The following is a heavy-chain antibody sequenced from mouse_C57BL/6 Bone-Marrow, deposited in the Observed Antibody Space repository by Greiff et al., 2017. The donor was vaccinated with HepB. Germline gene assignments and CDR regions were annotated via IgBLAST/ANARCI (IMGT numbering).Heavy chain of an antibody. Sequence: QVQLQQSGAELMKPGASVKLSCKATGYTFTGYWIKWVKQRPGHGLEWIGEILPGSGSTNYNEKFKGKATFTADTSSNTAYMQLSSLTTEDSAIYYCARGRGIYYDYDDPPFDYWGQGTTLTVSS. CDR3: ARGRGIYYDYDDPPFDY. CDR2: ILPGSGST. CDR1: GYTFTGYW. V-gene: IGHV1-9*01. J-gene: IGHJ2*01. D-gene: IGHD2-4*01.